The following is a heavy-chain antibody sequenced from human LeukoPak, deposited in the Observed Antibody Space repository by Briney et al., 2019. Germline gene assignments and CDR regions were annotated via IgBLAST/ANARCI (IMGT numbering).Heavy chain of an antibody. Sequence: SETLSLTCTVSGGSISSYYWSWIRQPAGKGLEWIGRIYTSGSTNYNPSLKSRVTMSVDTSKNQFSLKLSSVTAADTAVYYCAREPGGAAAGTFLGYYYYYMDVWGKGTTVTVSS. V-gene: IGHV4-4*07. J-gene: IGHJ6*03. CDR1: GGSISSYY. CDR3: AREPGGAAAGTFLGYYYYYMDV. CDR2: IYTSGST. D-gene: IGHD6-13*01.